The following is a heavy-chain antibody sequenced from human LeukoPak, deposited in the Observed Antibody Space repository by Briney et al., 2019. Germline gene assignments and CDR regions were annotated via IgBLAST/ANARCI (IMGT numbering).Heavy chain of an antibody. CDR3: ARDSGDSSWHFDF. Sequence: RGASVKVSCKASGYTFTSYGISWVRQAPGQGLEWMGWISPYNGNTNYAQKLQGRVTMTTDTSTSTAYVELRSLRSDDAAVYYCARDSGDSSWHFDFWGQGTLVTVSS. CDR2: ISPYNGNT. D-gene: IGHD6-13*01. CDR1: GYTFTSYG. J-gene: IGHJ4*02. V-gene: IGHV1-18*01.